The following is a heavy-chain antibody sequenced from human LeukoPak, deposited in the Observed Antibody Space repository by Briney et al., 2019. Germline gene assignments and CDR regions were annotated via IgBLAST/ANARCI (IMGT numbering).Heavy chain of an antibody. CDR2: ISGSGGST. D-gene: IGHD6-6*01. CDR3: AKGEQLVQAFDI. V-gene: IGHV3-23*01. J-gene: IGHJ3*02. CDR1: GFTFSSYA. Sequence: PGGSLRLSCAASGFTFSSYAMSWVRQAPGKGLEWVPAISGSGGSTYYADSVKGRFTISRDNSKNTLYLQMNSLRAEDTAVYYCAKGEQLVQAFDIWGQGTMVTVSS.